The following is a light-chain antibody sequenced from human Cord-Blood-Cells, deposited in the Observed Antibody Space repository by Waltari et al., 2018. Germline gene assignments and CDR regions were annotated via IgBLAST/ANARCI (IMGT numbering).Light chain of an antibody. Sequence: ISCTGTSSDVGGYNYVSWYQQHPGKAPKLMIYDVSNRPSGVSNRFSGSKSGNTASLTISGLQAEDEADYYCSSYTSSSTPLFGGGTKLTVL. CDR1: SSDVGGYNY. V-gene: IGLV2-14*04. CDR2: DVS. CDR3: SSYTSSSTPL. J-gene: IGLJ3*02.